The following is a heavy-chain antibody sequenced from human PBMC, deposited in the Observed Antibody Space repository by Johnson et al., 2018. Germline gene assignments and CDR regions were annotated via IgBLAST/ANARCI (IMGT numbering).Heavy chain of an antibody. Sequence: QVQLVESGAEVKKPGASVKVSCKASGYTFTSYYMHWVRQAPGQGLEWMGIINPSGGSTSYAQKFQGRVTMTRATSTSTVYMGWSSLRYEDTAVYYCARDAVDTAMVSYYYYMDVWGKGTTVTVSS. CDR2: INPSGGST. CDR3: ARDAVDTAMVSYYYYMDV. CDR1: GYTFTSYY. V-gene: IGHV1-46*01. J-gene: IGHJ6*03. D-gene: IGHD5-18*01.